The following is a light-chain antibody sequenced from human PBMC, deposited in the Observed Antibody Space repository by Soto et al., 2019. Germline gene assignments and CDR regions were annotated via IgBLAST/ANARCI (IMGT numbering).Light chain of an antibody. Sequence: EIVMTQSPATLSVSPGERATLSCRASQSVSSNLAWYQQKPGQAPRLLIYGASTRATGIPARFSGRGSGTEFTLTISSLQSEDFAVYYCQQYNNWPPPYTFGQGTKLESK. CDR1: QSVSSN. J-gene: IGKJ2*01. CDR3: QQYNNWPPPYT. V-gene: IGKV3-15*01. CDR2: GAS.